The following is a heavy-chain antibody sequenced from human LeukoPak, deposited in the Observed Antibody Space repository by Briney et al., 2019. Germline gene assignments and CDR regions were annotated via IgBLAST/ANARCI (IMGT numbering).Heavy chain of an antibody. D-gene: IGHD3-3*01. Sequence: SETLSLTCAVYGGSFSGYYWSWIPQPPGQGLEWIGEINHSGSTNYNPSLKSRVTISVDTSKNQFSLKLSCVPAADPAVYYCARRSGPFGVVIKRSSHGPIGYWGQGTLVTVSS. CDR3: ARRSGPFGVVIKRSSHGPIGY. CDR1: GGSFSGYY. J-gene: IGHJ4*02. V-gene: IGHV4-34*01. CDR2: INHSGST.